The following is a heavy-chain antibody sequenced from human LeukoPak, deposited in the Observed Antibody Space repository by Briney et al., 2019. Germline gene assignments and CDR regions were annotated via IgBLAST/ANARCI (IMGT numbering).Heavy chain of an antibody. CDR1: GYSLCKNYY. J-gene: IGHJ4*02. Sequence: ASETLSLTCAVSGYSLCKNYYWGWIRRPPGKGLEWIGRIYGTGSTSYNPSLMNRVTMSVDTSKNHFSLKLTSVTAADTAVYYCARYDSRGSASTRFDYWGQGILVTISS. V-gene: IGHV4-38-2*01. D-gene: IGHD3-16*01. CDR3: ARYDSRGSASTRFDY. CDR2: IYGTGST.